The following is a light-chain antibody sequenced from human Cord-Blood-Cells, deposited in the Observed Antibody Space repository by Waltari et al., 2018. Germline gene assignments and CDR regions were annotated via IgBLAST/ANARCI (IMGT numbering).Light chain of an antibody. V-gene: IGKV3-20*01. CDR3: QQYGSSPPWT. CDR1: QSVSSSY. J-gene: IGKJ1*01. CDR2: GAS. Sequence: DIVLTQSPGTLSLSPGERATLSCRASQSVSSSYLAWYQKKPGQAPRLLIYGASSRATGIPDRFSGSGSGTDFTLTISRLEPEDFAVYYCQQYGSSPPWTFGQGTKVEIK.